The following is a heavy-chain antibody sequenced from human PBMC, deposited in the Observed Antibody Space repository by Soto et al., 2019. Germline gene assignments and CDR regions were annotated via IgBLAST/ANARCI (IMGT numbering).Heavy chain of an antibody. CDR1: GFTFGDYA. CDR3: TRDGWQLPYYGMDV. V-gene: IGHV3-49*03. CDR2: IRSKAYGGTT. Sequence: LRLSCTASGFTFGDYAMSWFRQAPGKGLEWVGFIRSKAYGGTTEYAASVKGRFTISRDDSKSIAYLQMNSLKTEDTAVYYCTRDGWQLPYYGMDVWGQGTTVTVSS. D-gene: IGHD6-6*01. J-gene: IGHJ6*02.